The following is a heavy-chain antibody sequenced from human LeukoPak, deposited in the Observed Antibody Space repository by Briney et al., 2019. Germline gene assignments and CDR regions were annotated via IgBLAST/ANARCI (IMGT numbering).Heavy chain of an antibody. CDR3: ARGGGGY. D-gene: IGHD3-16*01. J-gene: IGHJ4*02. CDR1: GGTFSGYY. CDR2: INHSGST. V-gene: IGHV4-34*01. Sequence: SETVSLTCAVYGGTFSGYYWSWIRQPPGKGLEWIGEINHSGSTNYNPSLKSRVTISVDTSKNQFSLKLSSVTAADTAVYYCARGGGGYWGQGTLVTVSS.